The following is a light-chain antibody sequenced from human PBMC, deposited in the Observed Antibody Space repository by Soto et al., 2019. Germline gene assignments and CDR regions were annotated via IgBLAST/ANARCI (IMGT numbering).Light chain of an antibody. CDR1: QNINSW. V-gene: IGKV1-5*03. Sequence: DSRMTQSQSTLSASVGDRVTITCRASQNINSWLAWYQQKPGKAPKLLIYKASSLESGVPSRFSGSGSGTEFTLTISILQPDDLATYYCQQYNSYSTFGQGTMPDI. J-gene: IGKJ1*01. CDR2: KAS. CDR3: QQYNSYST.